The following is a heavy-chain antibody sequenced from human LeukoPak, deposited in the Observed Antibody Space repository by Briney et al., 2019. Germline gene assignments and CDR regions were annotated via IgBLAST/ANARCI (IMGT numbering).Heavy chain of an antibody. CDR3: ARGGGSGYFDY. D-gene: IGHD3-10*01. V-gene: IGHV1-69*13. CDR2: IIPIFGTA. Sequence: VASVKVSCKASGYTFTSYGISWVRQAPGQGLEWMGGIIPIFGTANYAQKFQGRVTITADESTSTAYMELSSLRSEDTAVYYCARGGGSGYFDYWGQGTLVTVSS. J-gene: IGHJ4*02. CDR1: GYTFTSYG.